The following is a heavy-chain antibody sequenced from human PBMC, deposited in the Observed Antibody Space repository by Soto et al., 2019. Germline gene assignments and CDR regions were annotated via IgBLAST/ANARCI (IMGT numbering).Heavy chain of an antibody. CDR2: INPSGGST. CDR1: GYTFTSYY. J-gene: IGHJ4*02. V-gene: IGHV1-46*01. Sequence: ASVKVSCKASGYTFTSYYMHWVRQAPGQGLEWMGIINPSGGSTSYAQKFQGRVTMTRDTSTSTVYMELSSLRSEDTAVYYCARDLGDYYDSSGYTFDHWGQGTPVTVSS. D-gene: IGHD3-22*01. CDR3: ARDLGDYYDSSGYTFDH.